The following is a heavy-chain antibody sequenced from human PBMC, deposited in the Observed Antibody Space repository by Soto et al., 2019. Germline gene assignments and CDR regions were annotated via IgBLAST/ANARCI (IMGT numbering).Heavy chain of an antibody. J-gene: IGHJ6*03. CDR1: GFTFSSYG. V-gene: IGHV3-33*01. D-gene: IGHD3-3*01. Sequence: QVQLVESGGGVVQPGRSLRLSCAASGFTFSSYGMHWVRQAPGKGLEWVAVIWYDGSNKYYADSVKGRFTISRDNSKNTLYLQMNSLRAEDTAVYYCARGGRGFRSGYYPLQYYYMDVCGKGTTVTVSS. CDR3: ARGGRGFRSGYYPLQYYYMDV. CDR2: IWYDGSNK.